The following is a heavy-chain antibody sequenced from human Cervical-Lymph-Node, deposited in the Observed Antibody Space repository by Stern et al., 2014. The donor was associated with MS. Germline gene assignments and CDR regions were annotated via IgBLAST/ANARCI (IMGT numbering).Heavy chain of an antibody. CDR1: GGSISSGGYY. D-gene: IGHD3-3*01. CDR2: IYYSGST. CDR3: ARVSYDFWSGYYVFDY. V-gene: IGHV4-31*03. J-gene: IGHJ4*02. Sequence: QVQLQESGPGLVKPSQTLSLTCTVSGGSISSGGYYWSWIRQHPGKGLEWIGYIYYSGSTYYKPSLKSRVTISVDTSKNQFSLKLSSVTAADTAVYYCARVSYDFWSGYYVFDYWGQGTLVTVSS.